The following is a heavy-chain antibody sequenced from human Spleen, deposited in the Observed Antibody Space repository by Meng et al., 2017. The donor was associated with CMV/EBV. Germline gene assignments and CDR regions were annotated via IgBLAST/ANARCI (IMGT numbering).Heavy chain of an antibody. CDR2: ITGSSSYI. Sequence: SGFTFSSYSVNWVRQAPGKGPECVSSITGSSSYIYYADSVKGRFTISRDNAKNSLFLQMESLRVEDTAVYYCARDCSGGSCYGVNDYWGQGTLVTVSS. D-gene: IGHD2-15*01. V-gene: IGHV3-21*01. J-gene: IGHJ4*02. CDR1: GFTFSSYS. CDR3: ARDCSGGSCYGVNDY.